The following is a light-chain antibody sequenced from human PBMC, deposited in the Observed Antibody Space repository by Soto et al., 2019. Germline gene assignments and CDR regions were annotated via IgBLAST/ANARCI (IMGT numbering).Light chain of an antibody. J-gene: IGLJ1*01. V-gene: IGLV2-11*01. CDR2: DVS. CDR3: CSYAGSPRYV. Sequence: QSALTQPRSVSGSLGQSVTISCTGTSSDVGTYNYVSWYQQHPGKAPKVMIYDVSERPSGVPDRFSGSKSGNTASLTISGLQAEDEADYYCCSYAGSPRYVLGTGTKVTV. CDR1: SSDVGTYNY.